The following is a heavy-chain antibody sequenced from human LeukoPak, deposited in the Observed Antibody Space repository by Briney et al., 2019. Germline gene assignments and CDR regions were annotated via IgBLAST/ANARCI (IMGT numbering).Heavy chain of an antibody. CDR2: ISSSSNTI. V-gene: IGHV3-48*01. Sequence: GGSLRLSCAASGFTFSNFWMNWVRQAPGKGLEWISYISSSSNTIYYADSVKGRFTISRDNAKNALYLQMNSLRAEDTAVYYCARGLHLPDYLSPYWGQGTLVTVSS. D-gene: IGHD4-11*01. CDR1: GFTFSNFW. CDR3: ARGLHLPDYLSPY. J-gene: IGHJ4*02.